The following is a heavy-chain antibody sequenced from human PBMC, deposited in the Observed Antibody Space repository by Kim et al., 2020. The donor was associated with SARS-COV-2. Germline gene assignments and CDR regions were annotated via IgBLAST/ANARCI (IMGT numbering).Heavy chain of an antibody. J-gene: IGHJ4*02. Sequence: PSLKSRVTMSVDTSKIQCSRRLSSVTAADAAVYYCARQDYYGSGSPFDYWGQGTLVTVSS. D-gene: IGHD3-10*01. CDR3: ARQDYYGSGSPFDY. V-gene: IGHV4-39*01.